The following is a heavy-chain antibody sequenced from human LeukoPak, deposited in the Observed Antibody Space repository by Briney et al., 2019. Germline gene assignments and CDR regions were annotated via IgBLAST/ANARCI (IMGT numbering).Heavy chain of an antibody. J-gene: IGHJ4*02. V-gene: IGHV3-23*01. CDR2: ISGSGGST. D-gene: IGHD4-17*01. CDR1: GFAFSSYA. Sequence: GGSLRLSCAASGFAFSSYAMSWVRQAPGKGLEWVSAISGSGGSTYYADSVKGRFTISRDNSKNTLYLQMNSLRAEDTAVYYCAKDPNPYGDYFDYWGQGTLVTVSS. CDR3: AKDPNPYGDYFDY.